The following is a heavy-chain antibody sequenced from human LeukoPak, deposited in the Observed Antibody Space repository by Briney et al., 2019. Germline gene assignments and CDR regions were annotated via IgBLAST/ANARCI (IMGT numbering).Heavy chain of an antibody. J-gene: IGHJ3*02. CDR3: ARERSSSWYRGAFDI. V-gene: IGHV4-34*01. D-gene: IGHD6-13*01. CDR1: GESFSGYF. CDR2: INHSGSTS. Sequence: PSETLSLTCAVYGESFSGYFWNWIRQPPGKGLEWIGEINHSGSTSNHNPSLKSRVTMSVDTSKNQFSLKLSSVTAADTAVYYCARERSSSWYRGAFDIWGQGTMVTVSS.